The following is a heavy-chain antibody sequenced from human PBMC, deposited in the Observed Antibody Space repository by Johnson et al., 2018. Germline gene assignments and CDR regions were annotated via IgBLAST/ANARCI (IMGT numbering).Heavy chain of an antibody. CDR3: AKPHWSGTLDYYDMDV. CDR1: GFTFSSYA. CDR2: STGDGTTT. Sequence: VQLVQSGGGVVQPGRSLRLSCAASGFTFSSYAIHWVRQAPGKGLEWVSTISTGDGTTTQYADSVKGRFTISRDNSMNTVFLQMYSLRAEDTAVYYGAKPHWSGTLDYYDMDVWGKGTTVTVSS. J-gene: IGHJ6*03. V-gene: IGHV3-23*04. D-gene: IGHD3-3*01.